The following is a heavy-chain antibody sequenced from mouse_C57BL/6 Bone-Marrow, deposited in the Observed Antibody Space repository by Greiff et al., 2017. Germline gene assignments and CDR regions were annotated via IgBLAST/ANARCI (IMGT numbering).Heavy chain of an antibody. D-gene: IGHD1-1*01. CDR1: GFTFSSYG. Sequence: DVMLVESGGDLVKPGGSLKLSCAASGFTFSSYGMSWVRQTPDKRLEWVATISSGGSYTYYPDSVKGRFNISRDNAKNTLYLQMSSLKSEDTAMYYCARHPTVVPFDYWGQGTTLTVSS. CDR2: ISSGGSYT. J-gene: IGHJ2*01. CDR3: ARHPTVVPFDY. V-gene: IGHV5-6*02.